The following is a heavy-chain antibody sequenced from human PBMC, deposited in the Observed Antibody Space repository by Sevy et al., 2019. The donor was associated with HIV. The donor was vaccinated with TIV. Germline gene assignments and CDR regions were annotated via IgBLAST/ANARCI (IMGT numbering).Heavy chain of an antibody. Sequence: GGSLRLSCAASGFTFSSYSMNWVRQAPGKGLEWVSSISGSSSYIYYADSVKGRFTISRDNAKNSLYLQMNSLRAEDTAVYYCARDRSSGFWSGRAFDYWGQGTLVTVSS. J-gene: IGHJ4*02. V-gene: IGHV3-21*01. CDR2: ISGSSSYI. CDR1: GFTFSSYS. D-gene: IGHD3-3*01. CDR3: ARDRSSGFWSGRAFDY.